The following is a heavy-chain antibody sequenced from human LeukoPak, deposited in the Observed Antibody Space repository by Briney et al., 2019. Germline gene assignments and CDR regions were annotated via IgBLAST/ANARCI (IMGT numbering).Heavy chain of an antibody. Sequence: GGSLRFSCAASGFTSSDYWMHWVRQAPGKGLEWVANIKQDGSEKNYVASVKGRFTISRDNAKNSLYLQMNSLRAEDTALYYCARGRWAPFDCWGQGTLVTVSS. D-gene: IGHD6-13*01. J-gene: IGHJ4*02. V-gene: IGHV3-7*01. CDR2: IKQDGSEK. CDR1: GFTSSDYW. CDR3: ARGRWAPFDC.